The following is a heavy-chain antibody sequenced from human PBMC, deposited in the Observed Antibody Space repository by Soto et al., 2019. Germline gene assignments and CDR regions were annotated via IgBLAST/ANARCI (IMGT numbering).Heavy chain of an antibody. CDR2: ISYDGSNK. CDR3: AKRHTTVATPANYFDY. Sequence: GGSLRLSCAASGFTFSSYGMHWVRQAPGKGLEWVAVISYDGSNKYYADSVKGRFTISRDDSKNTLYLQMNSLRAEDTAVYYCAKRHTTVATPANYFDYWGQGTLVTVSS. J-gene: IGHJ4*02. D-gene: IGHD1-1*01. CDR1: GFTFSSYG. V-gene: IGHV3-30*18.